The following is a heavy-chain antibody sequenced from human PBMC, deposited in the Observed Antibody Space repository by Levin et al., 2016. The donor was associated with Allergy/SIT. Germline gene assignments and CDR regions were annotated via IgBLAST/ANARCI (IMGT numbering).Heavy chain of an antibody. CDR2: ISYDGSNK. V-gene: IGHV3-30*18. CDR3: AKDWDYGDPDAFDI. J-gene: IGHJ3*02. CDR1: GFTFSSYG. D-gene: IGHD4-17*01. Sequence: GGSLRLSCAASGFTFSSYGMHWVRQAPGKGLEWVAVISYDGSNKYYADSVKGRFTISRDNSKNTLYLQMNSLRAEDTAVYYCAKDWDYGDPDAFDIWGQGTMVTVSS.